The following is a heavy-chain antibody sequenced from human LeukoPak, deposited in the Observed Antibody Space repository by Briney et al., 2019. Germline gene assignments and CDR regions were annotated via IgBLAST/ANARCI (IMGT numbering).Heavy chain of an antibody. D-gene: IGHD1-26*01. CDR2: ISYSEST. CDR1: GGSISDYY. Sequence: PSETLSLTCTVSGGSISDYYWSWIRQTPGKGLEWIGYISYSESTKYNPSLKSRVTISVDTSKNQFSLQVTSVTATDTAVYYCVRQTPSGYYFDYWGQGSLVTVSS. CDR3: VRQTPSGYYFDY. J-gene: IGHJ4*02. V-gene: IGHV4-59*08.